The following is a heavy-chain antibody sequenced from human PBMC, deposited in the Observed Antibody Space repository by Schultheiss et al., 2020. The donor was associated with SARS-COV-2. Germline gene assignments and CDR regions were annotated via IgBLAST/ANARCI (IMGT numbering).Heavy chain of an antibody. CDR3: AREGGRTEYWFDP. CDR2: INPNSGDT. D-gene: IGHD1-1*01. V-gene: IGHV1-2*02. Sequence: ASVKVSCKASGYTFTGYYIHWVRQAPGQGLEWMGWINPNSGDTNYAQKFQGRVTMTRDTSISTAYMELSRLRSDDTAVYYCAREGGRTEYWFDPWGQGTLVTVSS. CDR1: GYTFTGYY. J-gene: IGHJ5*02.